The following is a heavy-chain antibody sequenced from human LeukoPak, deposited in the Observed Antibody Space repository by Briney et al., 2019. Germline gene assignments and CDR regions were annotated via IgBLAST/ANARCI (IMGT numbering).Heavy chain of an antibody. D-gene: IGHD6-19*01. CDR2: ISGSGLRT. CDR1: GFIFTNYA. Sequence: PGGSLRLSCAASGFIFTNYAMAWVRQTPGKGLEWVSAISGSGLRTNYAESARGRFTISRDNSKNTVDLQMDSLRAEDTAIYYCARGWMVKYYFDYWGQGTLVTVSS. CDR3: ARGWMVKYYFDY. J-gene: IGHJ4*02. V-gene: IGHV3-23*01.